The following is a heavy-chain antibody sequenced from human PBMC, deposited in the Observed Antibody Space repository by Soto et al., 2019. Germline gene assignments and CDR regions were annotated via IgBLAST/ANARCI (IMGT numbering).Heavy chain of an antibody. D-gene: IGHD1-1*01. CDR1: SVTFSKTW. CDR2: VKGKSDGGTA. CDR3: VYNMDV. V-gene: IGHV3-15*07. Sequence: EVQLVESGGGLVKPGGSLRLSCVVSSVTFSKTWMNWVRQAPGKGLEWVGRVKGKSDGGTAAYAAPVQGRFTVSRDDSEDTLYLQMNSLKAEDTAVYYCVYNMDVWGQGTTVTVSS. J-gene: IGHJ6*02.